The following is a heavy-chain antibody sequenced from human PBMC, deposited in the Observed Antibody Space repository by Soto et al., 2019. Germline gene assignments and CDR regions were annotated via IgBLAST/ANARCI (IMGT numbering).Heavy chain of an antibody. CDR3: ASDLSGRADV. D-gene: IGHD3-10*01. CDR2: MNEDGGTT. J-gene: IGHJ6*02. Sequence: GGTLRLTCAASGFTFSSYWMHWVRQAPGKGLVWVSRMNEDGGTTDYADSVKGRFTISRDNAKNTLYLQMNSLRVEDTAVYYCASDLSGRADVWGQGTTVTVSS. V-gene: IGHV3-74*01. CDR1: GFTFSSYW.